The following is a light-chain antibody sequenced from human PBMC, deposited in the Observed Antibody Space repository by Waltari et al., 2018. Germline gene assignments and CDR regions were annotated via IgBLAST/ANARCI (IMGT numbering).Light chain of an antibody. J-gene: IGLJ3*02. CDR2: FDGSGNY. Sequence: QPVLTQPSSASASLGSSVKLTCTLSSGYSSSIIAWHQQQPGKAPRYLMKFDGSGNYNKGSGVPDRFSCSSSGADGYITISNLQAEDEAEYYCGTWDYSIRVFGGGTKLTVL. CDR1: SGYSSSI. CDR3: GTWDYSIRV. V-gene: IGLV4-60*03.